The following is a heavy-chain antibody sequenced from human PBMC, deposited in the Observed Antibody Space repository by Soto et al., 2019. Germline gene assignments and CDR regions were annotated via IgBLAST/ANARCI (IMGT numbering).Heavy chain of an antibody. D-gene: IGHD6-6*01. CDR3: TTRESIAARSLLNYFDY. CDR2: IKSKTDGGTT. CDR1: GFTFSNAW. J-gene: IGHJ4*02. Sequence: PGGSLRLSCAASGFTFSNAWMSWVRQAPGKGLEWVGRIKSKTDGGTTDYAAPVKGRFTISRDDSKNTLYLQMNSLKTEDTAVYYCTTRESIAARSLLNYFDYWGQGTLVTVSS. V-gene: IGHV3-15*01.